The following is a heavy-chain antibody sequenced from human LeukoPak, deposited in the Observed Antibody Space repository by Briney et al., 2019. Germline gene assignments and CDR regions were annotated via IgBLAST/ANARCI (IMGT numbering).Heavy chain of an antibody. CDR2: IYYSGNT. J-gene: IGHJ4*02. CDR3: GRLLHPSGYEWLLDS. D-gene: IGHD5-12*01. Sequence: SETLSLTCTVSGGSISTYYWSWIRQPPGKGLEWIGYIYYSGNTNYNPSLKSRVTISVDTSKNQFSLKLSSVTAADTAVYYCGRLLHPSGYEWLLDSWGQGTLVTVSS. CDR1: GGSISTYY. V-gene: IGHV4-59*01.